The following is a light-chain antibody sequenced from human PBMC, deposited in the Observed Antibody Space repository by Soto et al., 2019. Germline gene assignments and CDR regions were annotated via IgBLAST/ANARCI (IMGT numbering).Light chain of an antibody. Sequence: IVLTQSPATLSVSPGERATLSCRASQSVSSNLAWHQQRPGQAPRLLIYGASTRATGVPARISGSGSGTEFTLTISSLQSEDFAVYYCQQFRNWPWTFGQGTKVDIK. CDR1: QSVSSN. V-gene: IGKV3D-15*01. CDR2: GAS. J-gene: IGKJ1*01. CDR3: QQFRNWPWT.